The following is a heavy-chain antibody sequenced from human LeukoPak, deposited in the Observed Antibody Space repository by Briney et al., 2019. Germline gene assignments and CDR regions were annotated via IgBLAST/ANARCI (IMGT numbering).Heavy chain of an antibody. J-gene: IGHJ4*02. CDR1: GVTFSSYG. D-gene: IGHD6-13*01. CDR2: IWYDGSNK. V-gene: IGHV3-33*01. Sequence: GGSLRLSCAASGVTFSSYGMHWVRQAPGKGLEWVAVIWYDGSNKFYADSVKGRFTISRDNSKNTLYLQMNSLRAEDTAVYYCARDGAAADRDYWGQGTLVTVSS. CDR3: ARDGAAADRDY.